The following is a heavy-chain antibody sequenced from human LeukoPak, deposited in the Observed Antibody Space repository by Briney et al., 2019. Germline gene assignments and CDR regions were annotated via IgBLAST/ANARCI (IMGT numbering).Heavy chain of an antibody. CDR1: GFTVSSNY. V-gene: IGHV3-66*01. CDR2: IYSGDNT. J-gene: IGHJ4*02. CDR3: ARGPDVDFPDY. D-gene: IGHD5-12*01. Sequence: GGSLRLSCAASGFTVSSNYMSWVRQAPGKGLEWVSVIYSGDNTYYADSVKGRFTISRDNSKNTLYLQMNSLRAEDTAVYYCARGPDVDFPDYWGQGTLVTVSS.